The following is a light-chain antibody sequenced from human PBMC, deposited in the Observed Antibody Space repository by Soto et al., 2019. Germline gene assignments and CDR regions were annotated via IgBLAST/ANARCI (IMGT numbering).Light chain of an antibody. CDR2: GAS. CDR3: QQYKSWPPIT. J-gene: IGKJ5*01. Sequence: EIVLTQSPGTLSLSPGERSTLSCMASQSFNSTYLAWYQQKPGQAPSLLIYGASTRATGVPDRFSGTGSGTEFTLTISSLKSEDYAVYYCQQYKSWPPITFGQGTRLEIK. CDR1: QSFNSTY. V-gene: IGKV3-15*01.